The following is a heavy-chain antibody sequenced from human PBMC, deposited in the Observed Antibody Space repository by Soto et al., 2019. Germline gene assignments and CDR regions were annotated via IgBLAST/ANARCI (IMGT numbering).Heavy chain of an antibody. CDR2: IFSGGST. V-gene: IGHV3-53*04. CDR1: GFTVSSSY. D-gene: IGHD6-13*01. J-gene: IGHJ6*03. Sequence: GGSLRLSCAASGFTVSSSYMSWVRQAPGKGLEWVSVIFSGGSTSYADSVKGRFTISRNNSKNTLYLQMNSLRAEDTAVYYSAISISSLYVHYYYYMDVWGQGTTVTVSS. CDR3: AISISSLYVHYYYYMDV.